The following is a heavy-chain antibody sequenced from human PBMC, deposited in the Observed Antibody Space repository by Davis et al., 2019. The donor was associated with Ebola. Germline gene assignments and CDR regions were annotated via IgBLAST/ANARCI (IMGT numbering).Heavy chain of an antibody. V-gene: IGHV1-18*04. CDR1: GYTFTSYG. Sequence: AASVKVSCRASGYTFTSYGISWVRQAPGQGLEWMGWISAYNGSTNYAQKLQGRVTVTTDTSASTAYMEVRGLTSDDTAVYFCARSQSTSWYGLFDYWGQGTLVTVSS. CDR3: ARSQSTSWYGLFDY. J-gene: IGHJ4*02. CDR2: ISAYNGST. D-gene: IGHD6-13*01.